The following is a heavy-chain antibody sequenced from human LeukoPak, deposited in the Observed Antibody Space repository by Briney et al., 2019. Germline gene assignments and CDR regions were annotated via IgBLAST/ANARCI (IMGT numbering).Heavy chain of an antibody. Sequence: PGGSLGLSCAASGFTFSSYSMNWVRQAPGKGLGWVSYIGSSGSTIYYADSVKGRFTISRDNAKNSLYLQMNILRAEDTAVYYCARDGNCDYWSAQSAGDGMDVWGQGTTVTVSS. V-gene: IGHV3-48*01. CDR1: GFTFSSYS. CDR2: IGSSGSTI. D-gene: IGHD3-3*01. J-gene: IGHJ6*02. CDR3: ARDGNCDYWSAQSAGDGMDV.